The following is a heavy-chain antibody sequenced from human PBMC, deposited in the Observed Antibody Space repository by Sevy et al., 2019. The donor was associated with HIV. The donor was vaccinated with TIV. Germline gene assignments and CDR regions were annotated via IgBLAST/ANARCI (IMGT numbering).Heavy chain of an antibody. V-gene: IGHV4-31*03. D-gene: IGHD5-12*01. J-gene: IGHJ4*02. Sequence: SETLSLTCTVSGGSISSGGYHWSWIRQHPGKGLEWIGYIYYSGSTYYNPSLKSRVTISVDTSKNQFSLKLSSVTAADTAVYYCARDGDGYNYYFDYWGQGTLVTVSS. CDR3: ARDGDGYNYYFDY. CDR2: IYYSGST. CDR1: GGSISSGGYH.